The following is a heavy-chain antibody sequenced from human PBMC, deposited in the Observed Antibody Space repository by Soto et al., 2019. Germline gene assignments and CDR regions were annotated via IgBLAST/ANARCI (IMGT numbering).Heavy chain of an antibody. CDR1: GFSLITTGSG. D-gene: IGHD4-17*01. J-gene: IGHJ6*02. Sequence: QITLKESGPTVVEPTQTLTRTCTFSGFSLITTGSGVTWIRQPPGKALVWLALIYWDDDKRYSPSLKIRLTISTDTSKNQVVLTMTNMDPVDTGTYFCVHLMTAVTTIGMDVWGQGTAVTVSS. V-gene: IGHV2-5*02. CDR3: VHLMTAVTTIGMDV. CDR2: IYWDDDK.